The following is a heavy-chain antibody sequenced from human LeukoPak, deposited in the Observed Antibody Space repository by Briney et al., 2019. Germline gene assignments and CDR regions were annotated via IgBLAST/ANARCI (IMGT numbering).Heavy chain of an antibody. CDR2: IYYSGST. CDR3: ARDQPYSSSGGNFDL. Sequence: PSETLSLTCTVSGGSISSYYWSWIRQPPGKGLEWIGYIYYSGSTNYNPSLKSRVTISVDTSKNQFSLKLSSVTAADTAVYYCARDQPYSSSGGNFDLWGRGTLVTVSS. CDR1: GGSISSYY. D-gene: IGHD6-13*01. V-gene: IGHV4-59*01. J-gene: IGHJ2*01.